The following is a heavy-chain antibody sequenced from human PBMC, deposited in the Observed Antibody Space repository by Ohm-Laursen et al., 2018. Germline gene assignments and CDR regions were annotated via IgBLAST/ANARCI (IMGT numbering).Heavy chain of an antibody. V-gene: IGHV3-48*01. D-gene: IGHD1-26*01. Sequence: SLRLSCAASGFTFNTFTMNWVRQAPGKGLEWVSYINSRSSTMNYADSVKGRFAVSRDNARFSLYLQMNSLRVEDTAVYYCARERGGSYFDSWGQGTLVTASS. CDR3: ARERGGSYFDS. CDR2: INSRSSTM. CDR1: GFTFNTFT. J-gene: IGHJ4*02.